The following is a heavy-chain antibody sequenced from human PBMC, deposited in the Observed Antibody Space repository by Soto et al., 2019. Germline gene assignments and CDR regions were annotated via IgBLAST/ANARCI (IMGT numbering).Heavy chain of an antibody. Sequence: PSDTLSLTCTVSGCSISSSSYYWGWIRQPPGKGLEWIGSIYYSGSTYYNPSLKSRVTISVDTSKNQFSLKLSSVTAADTAVYYCARLRKDYYYGMDVWGQGTTVT. CDR2: IYYSGST. CDR1: GCSISSSSYY. J-gene: IGHJ6*02. CDR3: ARLRKDYYYGMDV. V-gene: IGHV4-39*01.